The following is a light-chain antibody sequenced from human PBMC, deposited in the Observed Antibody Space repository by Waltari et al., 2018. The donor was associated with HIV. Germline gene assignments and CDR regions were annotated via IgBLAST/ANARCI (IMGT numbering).Light chain of an antibody. CDR1: QSVSSN. CDR2: GAS. CDR3: HRHGFSFRT. J-gene: IGKJ1*01. V-gene: IGKV3-15*01. Sequence: EIVLTQSPATLSVSPGERATLSCRASQSVSSNLAWYQQKPGQDPRLLIYGASTRATGIPARFSGSGSGTEFTLTISRLEPEDFAVYYCHRHGFSFRTFGQGTKVEI.